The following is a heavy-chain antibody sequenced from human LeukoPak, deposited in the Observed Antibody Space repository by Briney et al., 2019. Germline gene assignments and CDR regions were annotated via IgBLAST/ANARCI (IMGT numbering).Heavy chain of an antibody. CDR1: GYTFTSCY. CDR2: INPSGGST. CDR3: ARDLALVRDGGSFDYYYYMDV. Sequence: ASVKVSCKASGYTFTSCYMHWVRQAAGQGLEWMGIINPSGGSTSYAQKFQGRVTMTRDTSTSTVYMELSSLRSEDTAVYYCARDLALVRDGGSFDYYYYMDVWGKGTTVTVSS. J-gene: IGHJ6*03. V-gene: IGHV1-46*01. D-gene: IGHD1-26*01.